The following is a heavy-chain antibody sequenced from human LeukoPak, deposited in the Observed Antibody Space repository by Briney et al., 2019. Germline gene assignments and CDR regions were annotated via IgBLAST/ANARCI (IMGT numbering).Heavy chain of an antibody. V-gene: IGHV1-8*03. Sequence: ASVKVSCKASGYTFTGYYMHWVRQATGQGLEWMGWMNPNSGNTGYAQKFQGRVTITRNTSISTAYMELSSLRSEDTAVYYCARGRLMVAVATGAFDIWGQGTMVTVSS. D-gene: IGHD6-19*01. CDR1: GYTFTGYY. CDR3: ARGRLMVAVATGAFDI. CDR2: MNPNSGNT. J-gene: IGHJ3*02.